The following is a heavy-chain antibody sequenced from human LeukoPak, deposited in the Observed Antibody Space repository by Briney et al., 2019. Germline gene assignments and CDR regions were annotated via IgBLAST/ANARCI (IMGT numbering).Heavy chain of an antibody. CDR1: VYTFTIYG. CDR2: ISAYNGNT. J-gene: IGHJ4*02. V-gene: IGHV1-18*01. Sequence: ASVTVSFTSSVYTFTIYGISWVGQAPGQGLEWMGWISAYNGNTNYAQKLQGRVTMTTDTSTSTAYMELRSLRSDDTAVYYCARDTNYDFWSGYYPPYYFDYWGQGTLVTVSS. CDR3: ARDTNYDFWSGYYPPYYFDY. D-gene: IGHD3-3*01.